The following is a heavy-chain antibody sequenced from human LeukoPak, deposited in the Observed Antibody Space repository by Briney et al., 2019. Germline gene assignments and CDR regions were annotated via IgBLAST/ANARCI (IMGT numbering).Heavy chain of an antibody. CDR1: GFAFSWYA. CDR2: ISGSAGSP. Sequence: GGSLRLSCAASGFAFSWYAMSWVRQAPGKGLEWVSAISGSAGSPHYADSVRGRFTISRDNSRNTLYLQMNSLRAEDTAVYYCAKGRNVLRYPYGMDVWGQGTTVTVSS. CDR3: AKGRNVLRYPYGMDV. V-gene: IGHV3-23*01. J-gene: IGHJ6*02. D-gene: IGHD3-9*01.